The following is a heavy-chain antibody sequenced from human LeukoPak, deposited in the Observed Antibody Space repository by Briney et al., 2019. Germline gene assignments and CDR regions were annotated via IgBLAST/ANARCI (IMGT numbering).Heavy chain of an antibody. CDR1: GDSISHYY. CDR3: TRGRTKNDY. Sequence: SETLSLTCTVSGDSISHYYWSWIRQPPGKGLEWIGYVYNSESTNYNASLKSRVTISLDTSKNQFSLNLNSVTAADTAVYYCTRGRTKNDYWGQGTLVTVS. J-gene: IGHJ4*02. V-gene: IGHV4-59*01. CDR2: VYNSEST.